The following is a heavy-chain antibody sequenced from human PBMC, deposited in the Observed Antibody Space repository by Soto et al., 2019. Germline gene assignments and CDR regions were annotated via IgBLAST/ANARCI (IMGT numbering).Heavy chain of an antibody. CDR2: ISYDGSNK. Sequence: QVQLVESGGGVVQPGRSLRLSCAASGFTFSSYAMHWVRQAPGKGLEWVAVISYDGSNKYYADSVKGRFTISRDNSKNTLYLQMNSLIAEDTPVYYCARDRPVVVVAATLEYWGQGTLVTVSS. D-gene: IGHD2-15*01. V-gene: IGHV3-30-3*01. CDR1: GFTFSSYA. J-gene: IGHJ4*02. CDR3: ARDRPVVVVAATLEY.